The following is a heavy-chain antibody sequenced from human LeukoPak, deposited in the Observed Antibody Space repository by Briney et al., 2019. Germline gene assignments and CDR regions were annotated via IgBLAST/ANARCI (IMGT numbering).Heavy chain of an antibody. Sequence: PSETLSLTCTVSGGSISNYYWSWIRQPPGKGLEWIGYIYYSGSTNYNPSLKSRVTISVDTSKNQFSLKLSSVTAADTAVYYCARDQGLLWFGELNWFDPWGQGTLVTVSS. V-gene: IGHV4-59*01. J-gene: IGHJ5*02. CDR2: IYYSGST. CDR3: ARDQGLLWFGELNWFDP. CDR1: GGSISNYY. D-gene: IGHD3-10*01.